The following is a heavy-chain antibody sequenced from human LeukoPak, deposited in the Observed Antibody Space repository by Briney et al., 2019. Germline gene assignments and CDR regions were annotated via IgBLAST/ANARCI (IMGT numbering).Heavy chain of an antibody. CDR2: IKSDGSST. V-gene: IGHV3-74*01. J-gene: IGHJ4*02. Sequence: GGSLRLSCAAFGFTFSNYWMHWVRQAPGKGLVWVSRIKSDGSSTNYADSVKGRFTISGDNAKNTLYLQMNSPRAEDTAVYYCARVGAVTGAFDYWGQGTLVTVSS. CDR3: ARVGAVTGAFDY. D-gene: IGHD2-8*02. CDR1: GFTFSNYW.